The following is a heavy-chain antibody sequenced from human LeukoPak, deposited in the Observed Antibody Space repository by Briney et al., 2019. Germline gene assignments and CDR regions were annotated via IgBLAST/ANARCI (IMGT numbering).Heavy chain of an antibody. CDR1: GFTFSTYW. CDR2: IKQDGSEK. D-gene: IGHD6-13*01. CDR3: TREAAAGIDY. J-gene: IGHJ4*02. V-gene: IGHV3-7*01. Sequence: GGSLRLSCAASGFTFSTYWMSWVRQAPGKGLEWVANIKQDGSEKYYLDSVKGRFTISRDNAKNSLYLQMNSLRAEDTAVHFRTREAAAGIDYWGQGTLVTVSS.